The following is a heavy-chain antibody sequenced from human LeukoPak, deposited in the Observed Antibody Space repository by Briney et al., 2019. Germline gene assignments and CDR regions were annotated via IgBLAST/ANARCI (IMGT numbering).Heavy chain of an antibody. D-gene: IGHD6-19*01. CDR2: IYSSGST. CDR3: ARSCAVPGTEIDL. J-gene: IGHJ4*02. Sequence: PSETLSLTCTVSGGSISGYYWTWIRQPPGKGLEWIGYIYSSGSTKNNPSLTKRFTICLDTSKNQYYLVLSYVTAADTAVYYCARSCAVPGTEIDLWGQGTLVTVSS. CDR1: GGSISGYY. V-gene: IGHV4-59*01.